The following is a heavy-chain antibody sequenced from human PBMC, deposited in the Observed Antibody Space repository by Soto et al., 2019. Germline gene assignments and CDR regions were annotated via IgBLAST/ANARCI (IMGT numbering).Heavy chain of an antibody. J-gene: IGHJ5*02. CDR1: GGTFSSYT. CDR2: IIPILGIA. D-gene: IGHD5-18*01. V-gene: IGHV1-69*02. CDR3: TRGGYSYENNCFDP. Sequence: SVKVSCKASGGTFSSYTISWVRQAPGQGLEWMGRIIPILGIANYAQKFQGRVTITADKSTSTAYMELSSLRSEDTTAYYYTRGGYSYENNCFDPGGQGTLVTVSS.